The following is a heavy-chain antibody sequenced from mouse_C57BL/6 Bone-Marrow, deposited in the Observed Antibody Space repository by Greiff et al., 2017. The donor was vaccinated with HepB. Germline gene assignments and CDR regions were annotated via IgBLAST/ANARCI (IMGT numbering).Heavy chain of an antibody. V-gene: IGHV1-26*01. Sequence: EVKLQQSGPELVKPGASVKISCKASGYTFTDYYMNWVKQSHGKSLEWIGDINPNNGGTSYNQKFKGKATLTVDKSSSTAYMELRSLTSEDSAVYYCARGDITTVVATYWYFDVWGTGTTVTVSS. CDR3: ARGDITTVVATYWYFDV. CDR2: INPNNGGT. D-gene: IGHD1-1*01. J-gene: IGHJ1*03. CDR1: GYTFTDYY.